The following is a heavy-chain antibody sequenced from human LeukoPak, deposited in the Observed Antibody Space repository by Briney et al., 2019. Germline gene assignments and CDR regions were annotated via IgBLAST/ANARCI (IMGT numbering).Heavy chain of an antibody. CDR1: GFTFSSYA. CDR3: AKDKSDYDSSGYYFDY. Sequence: GGSLRLSCAASGFTFSSYAMHWVRQAPGKGLEWVAVISYDGSNKYYADSVKGRFTISRDNSKNTLYLQMNSLRAEDTAVYYCAKDKSDYDSSGYYFDYWGQGTLVTVSS. D-gene: IGHD3-22*01. CDR2: ISYDGSNK. V-gene: IGHV3-30*04. J-gene: IGHJ4*02.